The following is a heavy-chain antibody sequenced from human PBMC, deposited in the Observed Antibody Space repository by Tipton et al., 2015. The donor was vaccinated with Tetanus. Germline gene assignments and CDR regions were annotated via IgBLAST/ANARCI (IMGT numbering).Heavy chain of an antibody. J-gene: IGHJ4*02. CDR2: ISHSGTT. CDR1: GGSVRSGSYY. CDR3: ARDRRDFAYDSRGFYSPLYYFDN. Sequence: LRLSCTVSGGSVRSGSYYWSWIRQAPGKGLEWLGYISHSGTTNYNPSLMSRVTLSLDTARGQFSLKLTSVTAADAAVYFCARDRRDFAYDSRGFYSPLYYFDNWGQGVRVTVSS. D-gene: IGHD3-22*01. V-gene: IGHV4-30-4*01.